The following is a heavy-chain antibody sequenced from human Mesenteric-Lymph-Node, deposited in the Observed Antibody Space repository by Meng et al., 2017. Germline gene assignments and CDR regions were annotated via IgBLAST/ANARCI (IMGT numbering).Heavy chain of an antibody. V-gene: IGHV3-74*01. J-gene: IGHJ6*02. D-gene: IGHD1-26*01. CDR3: ARDTRDYIVLAATMRYYGLDV. Sequence: GESLKISCAASGFTFSTYSMHWVRQAPGKGLVWVSQIKPDGRTTAYADSVKGRFTISRDNAKSTLYLEMNSLRAEDAAVYYRARDTRDYIVLAATMRYYGLDVWGQGTTVTVSS. CDR2: IKPDGRTT. CDR1: GFTFSTYS.